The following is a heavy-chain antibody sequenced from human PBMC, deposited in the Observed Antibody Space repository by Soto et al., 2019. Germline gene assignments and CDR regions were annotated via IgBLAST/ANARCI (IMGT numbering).Heavy chain of an antibody. Sequence: PSETLSLTCAVSGYSISSGNYWGWIRQVPGKGLEWIGSIYYSSGNTYYKPSLESRVTISVDASKNQFSLKLNSVIAADTAVYYCARAKIFGRNFEYWGPGTLVTVS. D-gene: IGHD3-3*01. CDR2: IYYSSGNT. CDR1: GYSISSGNY. CDR3: ARAKIFGRNFEY. V-gene: IGHV4-38-2*01. J-gene: IGHJ4*02.